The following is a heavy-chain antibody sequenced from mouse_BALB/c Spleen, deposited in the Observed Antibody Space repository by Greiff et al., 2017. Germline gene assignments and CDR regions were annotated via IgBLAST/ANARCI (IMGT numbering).Heavy chain of an antibody. J-gene: IGHJ3*01. CDR3: ARSLAYYGSSLFAY. V-gene: IGHV1-14*01. D-gene: IGHD1-1*01. CDR2: INPYNDGT. CDR1: GYTFTSYV. Sequence: VQLKESGPELVKPGASVKMSCKASGYTFTSYVMHWVKQKPGQGLEWIGYINPYNDGTKYNEKFKGKATLTSDKSSSTAYMELSSLTSEDSAVYYCARSLAYYGSSLFAYWGQGTLVTVSA.